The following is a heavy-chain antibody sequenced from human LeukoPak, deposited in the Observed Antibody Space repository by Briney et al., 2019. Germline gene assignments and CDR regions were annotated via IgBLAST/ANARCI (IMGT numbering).Heavy chain of an antibody. CDR2: IWYDASNK. CDR3: VRGVGVSRFNYLDS. D-gene: IGHD6-13*01. CDR1: GFTFSSFG. Sequence: GGPLRLSCAASGFTFSSFGMHWVRQAPGKGLEWVAVIWYDASNKYYADSVKGRFTISRDNSKNTLYLQMNSLRDDDTAVYYCVRGVGVSRFNYLDSWGQGTLVIVSS. V-gene: IGHV3-33*01. J-gene: IGHJ4*02.